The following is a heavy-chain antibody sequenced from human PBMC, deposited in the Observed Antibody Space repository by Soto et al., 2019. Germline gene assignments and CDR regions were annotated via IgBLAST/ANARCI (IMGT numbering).Heavy chain of an antibody. D-gene: IGHD3-10*01. J-gene: IGHJ4*02. CDR3: ARGGVLWFGESTFDH. V-gene: IGHV3-7*01. Sequence: EVQLVESGGGLVQPGGSLRLSCAASGFTFNTYWMNWVRQAPGKGLEWVANIEQDGSEKYYVDSVKGRFTISRDNAKNSLYMQMTSLRGEDTAVYYCARGGVLWFGESTFDHWGQGTPVTVSS. CDR1: GFTFNTYW. CDR2: IEQDGSEK.